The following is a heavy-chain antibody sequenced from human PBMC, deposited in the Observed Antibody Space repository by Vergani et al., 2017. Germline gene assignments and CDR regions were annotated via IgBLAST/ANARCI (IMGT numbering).Heavy chain of an antibody. V-gene: IGHV3-9*01. CDR3: TKGSRGYTGYFFDY. CDR2: ISWNSGAV. J-gene: IGHJ4*02. D-gene: IGHD5-12*01. Sequence: EVDLVESGGGLAQPGGSLRLSCEASGITFWKFGMHWVRQGPGKGLEWVSGISWNSGAVDYADSVRGRFTISRDNAKNSLFLEMNSLRFEDTAVYYCTKGSRGYTGYFFDYGGQGTLATVSS. CDR1: GITFWKFG.